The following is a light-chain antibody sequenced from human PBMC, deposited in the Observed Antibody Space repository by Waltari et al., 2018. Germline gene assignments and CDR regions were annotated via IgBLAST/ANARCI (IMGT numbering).Light chain of an antibody. CDR2: KAS. V-gene: IGKV1-9*01. CDR3: QQRNSYPFT. Sequence: DIQLIQSPSSLSASVGDRVTITCRASQGISSYLAWYQQKPGKAPKLLIYKASSLQSGVPSRFSGSGSGTEFTLTISSLQPEDFAVYYCQQRNSYPFTFGPGTKLDIK. J-gene: IGKJ3*01. CDR1: QGISSY.